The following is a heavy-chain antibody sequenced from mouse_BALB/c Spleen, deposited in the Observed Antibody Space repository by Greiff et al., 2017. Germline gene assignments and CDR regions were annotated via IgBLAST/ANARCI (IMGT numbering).Heavy chain of an antibody. CDR2: IWAGGST. CDR1: GFSLTRYG. CDR3: AREGITTATAMDY. J-gene: IGHJ4*01. D-gene: IGHD1-2*01. Sequence: VMLVESGPGLVAPSQSLSITCTVSGFSLTRYGVHWVRQPPGKGLEWLGVIWAGGSTNYNSALMSRLSISKDNSKSQVFLKMNSLQTDDTAMYYCAREGITTATAMDYWGQGTSVTVSS. V-gene: IGHV2-9*02.